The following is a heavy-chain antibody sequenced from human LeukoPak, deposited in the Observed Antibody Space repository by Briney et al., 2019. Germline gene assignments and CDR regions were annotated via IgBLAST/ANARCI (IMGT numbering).Heavy chain of an antibody. Sequence: PGGSLRLSCAASGFTFSSYAMSWVRQAPGKGLEWVSAISGSGGSTYYADSVKDRFTISRDNSKNTLYLQMNSLRAEDTAVYYCAKGTQKDVDTAMARRFDYWGQGTLVTVSS. V-gene: IGHV3-23*01. D-gene: IGHD5-18*01. CDR3: AKGTQKDVDTAMARRFDY. CDR1: GFTFSSYA. CDR2: ISGSGGST. J-gene: IGHJ4*02.